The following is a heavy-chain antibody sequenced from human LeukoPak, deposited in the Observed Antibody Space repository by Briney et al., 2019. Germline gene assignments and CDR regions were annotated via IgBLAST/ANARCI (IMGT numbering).Heavy chain of an antibody. Sequence: PGGSLRLSCAASGFTFSSYAMHWVRQAPGKGLEWVAVISYDGSNKYYADSVKGRFTISRDNSKNTLYLQMNSLRAEDTAVYYCARSWFVGYWDPWGQGTLVTVSS. V-gene: IGHV3-30*04. CDR1: GFTFSSYA. CDR2: ISYDGSNK. J-gene: IGHJ5*02. D-gene: IGHD2-2*03. CDR3: ARSWFVGYWDP.